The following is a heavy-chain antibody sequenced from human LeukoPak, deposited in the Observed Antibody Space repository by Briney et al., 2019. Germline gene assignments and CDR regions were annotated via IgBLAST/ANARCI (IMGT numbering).Heavy chain of an antibody. J-gene: IGHJ4*02. V-gene: IGHV4-61*02. CDR1: GGSISSDSDY. CDR3: ARGRVSGTTLYFDY. D-gene: IGHD1-1*01. Sequence: SQTLSLTCTVSGGSISSDSDYWSWIRQPAGKGLEWIGRIYSGSTDYNPTLRSRLTISVDTSKNQFSLKLSSVTAADTAVYYCARGRVSGTTLYFDYWGQGTLFTVSS. CDR2: IYSGST.